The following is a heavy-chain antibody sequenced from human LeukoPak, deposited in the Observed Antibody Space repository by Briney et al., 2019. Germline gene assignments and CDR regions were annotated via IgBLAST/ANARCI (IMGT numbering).Heavy chain of an antibody. Sequence: ASVKVSCQASGYTFTSYGISWVRQAPGQGLEWMGWISAYNGNTNYAQKLQGRVTMTTDTSTSTAYMELSSLRSEDTAVYYCARGLHCSSTSCFYYMDVWGKGTTVTVSS. CDR3: ARGLHCSSTSCFYYMDV. V-gene: IGHV1-18*01. CDR1: GYTFTSYG. D-gene: IGHD2-2*01. CDR2: ISAYNGNT. J-gene: IGHJ6*03.